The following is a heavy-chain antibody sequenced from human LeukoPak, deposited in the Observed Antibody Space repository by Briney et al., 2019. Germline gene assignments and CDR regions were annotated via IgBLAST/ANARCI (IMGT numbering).Heavy chain of an antibody. D-gene: IGHD3-22*01. CDR2: ISSSSSYI. CDR1: GFTFSSYS. V-gene: IGHV3-21*01. CDR3: AGGPGDDSSGYYSEYYFDY. Sequence: GGSLRLSCAASGFTFSSYSMNWVRQAPGKGLEWVSSISSSSSYIYYADSVKGRFTISRDNAKNSLYLQMNSLRAEDTAVYYCAGGPGDDSSGYYSEYYFDYWGQGTLVTVSS. J-gene: IGHJ4*02.